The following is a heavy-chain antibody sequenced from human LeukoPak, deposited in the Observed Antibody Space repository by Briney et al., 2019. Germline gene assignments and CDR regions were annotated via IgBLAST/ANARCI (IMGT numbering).Heavy chain of an antibody. D-gene: IGHD1-26*01. V-gene: IGHV1-46*01. CDR1: GYTFTSYY. Sequence: GASVKVSCKASGYTFTSYYIHWVRQAPGQGLEWMGLINPSGGSTNYAQKFQGRVTMTRDMSTSTVYMELSSLRSEDTAVYYCARGGVGATTYVWFDPWGQGTLVTVSS. J-gene: IGHJ5*02. CDR2: INPSGGST. CDR3: ARGGVGATTYVWFDP.